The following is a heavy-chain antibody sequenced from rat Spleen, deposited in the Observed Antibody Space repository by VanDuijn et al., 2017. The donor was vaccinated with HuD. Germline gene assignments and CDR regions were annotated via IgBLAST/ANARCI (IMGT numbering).Heavy chain of an antibody. V-gene: IGHV5-25*01. CDR2: ISYDGGNT. CDR3: VRHGYTRYYFDY. J-gene: IGHJ2*01. Sequence: EVQLVESGGGLVQPGRSMKLSCAASGFIFSTYGMAWVRQAPKKGLEWVAYISYDGGNTYYRDSVKGRFTISRENAKSTLYLQMDSLRSEDTATYYCVRHGYTRYYFDYWGQGVMVTVSS. D-gene: IGHD1-9*01. CDR1: GFIFSTYG.